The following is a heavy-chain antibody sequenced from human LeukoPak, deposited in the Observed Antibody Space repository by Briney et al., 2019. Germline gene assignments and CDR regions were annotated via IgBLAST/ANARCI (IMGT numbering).Heavy chain of an antibody. CDR2: FDPEDGET. V-gene: IGHV1-24*01. CDR3: ATDTPSLSEWELDY. CDR1: GYTLTELS. D-gene: IGHD1-26*01. J-gene: IGHJ4*02. Sequence: ASVKVSCKVSGYTLTELSMHWVRQAPGKGLEWMGGFDPEDGETIYAQKFRGRVTMTEDTSTDTAYMELSSLRSEDTAVYYCATDTPSLSEWELDYWGQGTLVTVSS.